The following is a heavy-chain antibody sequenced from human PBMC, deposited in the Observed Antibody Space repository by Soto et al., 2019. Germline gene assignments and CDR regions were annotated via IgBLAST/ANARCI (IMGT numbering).Heavy chain of an antibody. V-gene: IGHV3-23*01. CDR1: GFTFSSYA. CDR3: AKDPTGTLYYYYGMDV. Sequence: GGSLRLSCAASGFTFSSYAMSWVRQAPGKGLEWVSATSGSGGSTYYADSVKGRFTISRDNSKNTLYLQMNSLRAEDTAVYYCAKDPTGTLYYYYGMDVWGQGTTVTVSS. CDR2: TSGSGGST. D-gene: IGHD1-1*01. J-gene: IGHJ6*02.